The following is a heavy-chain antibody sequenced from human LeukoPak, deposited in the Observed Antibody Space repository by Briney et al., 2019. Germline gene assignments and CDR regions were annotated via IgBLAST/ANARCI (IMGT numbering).Heavy chain of an antibody. V-gene: IGHV1-69*13. D-gene: IGHD3-3*01. J-gene: IGHJ4*02. CDR2: IIPIFGTA. CDR3: ARDLGGGFTYYDFWSGSSGKGTFDY. CDR1: GGTFSSYA. Sequence: SVKVSCKASGGTFSSYAISWVRQAPGQGLEWMGGIIPIFGTANYAQKFQGRVTITADESTSTAYMELSSLRSEDTAVYYCARDLGGGFTYYDFWSGSSGKGTFDYWGQGTLVTVSS.